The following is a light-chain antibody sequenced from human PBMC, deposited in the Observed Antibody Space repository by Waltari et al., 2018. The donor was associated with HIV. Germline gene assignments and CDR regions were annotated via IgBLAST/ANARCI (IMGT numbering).Light chain of an antibody. J-gene: IGLJ1*01. CDR1: SSDVGGYKS. CDR2: EVS. V-gene: IGLV2-8*01. Sequence: QSALTQAPSASGSPGQAVTISCTGTSSDVGGYKSVSWYQQHPGKAPKLMIFEVSQRPSGVPDRFSGSKSGNTASLTVSGLQAEDEADYYCSSYAGSNNFVFGTGTKVTVL. CDR3: SSYAGSNNFV.